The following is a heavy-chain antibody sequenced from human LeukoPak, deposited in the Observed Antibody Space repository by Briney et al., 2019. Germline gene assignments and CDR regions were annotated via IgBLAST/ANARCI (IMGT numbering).Heavy chain of an antibody. CDR1: GFTFSSYA. J-gene: IGHJ4*02. D-gene: IGHD3-22*01. CDR2: TSGSGGST. V-gene: IGHV3-23*01. Sequence: GGSLRLSCAASGFTFSSYAMSWVRQAPGKGLEWVSTTSGSGGSTYYADSVKGRFTISRDNSKNTLYLQMNSLRAEDTAVYYCARVSYYYDSSGYYPSFLDYWGQGTLVTVSS. CDR3: ARVSYYYDSSGYYPSFLDY.